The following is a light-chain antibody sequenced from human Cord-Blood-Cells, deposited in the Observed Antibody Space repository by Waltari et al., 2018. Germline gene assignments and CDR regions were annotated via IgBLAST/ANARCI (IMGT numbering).Light chain of an antibody. CDR3: SSYTSSSTLGV. CDR1: SSDVAGYHD. J-gene: IGLJ3*02. Sequence: QSALTQPASVSGSPGQSTTISCTGTSSDVAGYHDVTWYQQHPGKAPNLMIYEVTTRPSGVSNRFSGSKSGNTASLTISGLQAEDEADYYCSSYTSSSTLGVFGGGTKLTVL. V-gene: IGLV2-14*01. CDR2: EVT.